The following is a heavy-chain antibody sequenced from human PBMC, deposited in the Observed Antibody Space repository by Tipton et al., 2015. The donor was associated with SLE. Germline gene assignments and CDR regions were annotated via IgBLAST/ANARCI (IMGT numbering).Heavy chain of an antibody. CDR1: GGSISSHY. Sequence: TLSLTCTVSGGSISSHYWSWIRQPPGKGLEWIGEINHSGSTNYNPSLKSRVTISVDTSKNQFSLKLSSVTAADTAVYYCARGSGGQELWFGSYYYYYYMDVWGKGTTVTVSS. V-gene: IGHV4-34*01. J-gene: IGHJ6*03. CDR3: ARGSGGQELWFGSYYYYYYMDV. CDR2: INHSGST. D-gene: IGHD3-10*01.